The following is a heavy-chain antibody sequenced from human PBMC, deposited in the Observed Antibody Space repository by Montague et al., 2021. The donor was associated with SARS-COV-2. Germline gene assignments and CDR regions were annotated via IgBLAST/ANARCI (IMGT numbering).Heavy chain of an antibody. V-gene: IGHV3-9*01. CDR2: ISWNSGYI. CDR3: AKGAANTFYYDGMDV. Sequence: SLRLSCAASGFTFGDYALHWVRQAPGKGLEWVSAISWNSGYIDYAGSVKRRFTISRDNDKNSLYLVMNSLSTEDTALYYCAKGAANTFYYDGMDVWGQGTTVTVSS. D-gene: IGHD6-25*01. J-gene: IGHJ6*02. CDR1: GFTFGDYA.